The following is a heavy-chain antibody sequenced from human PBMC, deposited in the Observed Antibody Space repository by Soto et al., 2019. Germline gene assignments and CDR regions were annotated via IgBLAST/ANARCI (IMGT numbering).Heavy chain of an antibody. CDR3: AKDWREFFPGEAFEI. V-gene: IGHV3-30*18. J-gene: IGHJ3*02. D-gene: IGHD3-10*01. Sequence: PGGSLRLSCVGSGFSFSSYGIHWVRQAPGKGLEWVGVRTYDGGYKFYADSVKGRFTISRENSKNTVYLQMNNLRSEDAAVYYCAKDWREFFPGEAFEIWGQGTMVTVSS. CDR2: RTYDGGYK. CDR1: GFSFSSYG.